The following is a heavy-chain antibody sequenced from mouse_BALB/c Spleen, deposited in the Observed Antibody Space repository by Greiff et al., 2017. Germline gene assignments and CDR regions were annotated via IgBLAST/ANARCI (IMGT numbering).Heavy chain of an antibody. V-gene: IGHV1-7*01. Sequence: VQLQQSGAELAKPGASVKMSCKASGYTFTSYWMHWVKQRPGQGLEWIGYINPSTGYTEYNQKFKDKATLTADKSSSTAYMQLSSLTSEDSAVYYCARHPHYFDYWGQGTTLTVSS. J-gene: IGHJ2*01. CDR3: ARHPHYFDY. CDR1: GYTFTSYW. CDR2: INPSTGYT.